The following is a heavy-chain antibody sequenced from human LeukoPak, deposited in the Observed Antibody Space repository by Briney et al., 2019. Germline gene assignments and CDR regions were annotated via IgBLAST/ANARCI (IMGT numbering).Heavy chain of an antibody. V-gene: IGHV3-48*02. Sequence: GGSLRLSCAASGFTFSSYSMNWVRQAPGKGLEWVSDIGSSSDTIYYVGSVRGRLTISRDNAKNSLYLQMNSLRDEDTAVYYCARGGGSGSFRPFDYWGQGTLVTVSS. CDR2: IGSSSDTI. CDR3: ARGGGSGSFRPFDY. D-gene: IGHD3-10*01. J-gene: IGHJ4*02. CDR1: GFTFSSYS.